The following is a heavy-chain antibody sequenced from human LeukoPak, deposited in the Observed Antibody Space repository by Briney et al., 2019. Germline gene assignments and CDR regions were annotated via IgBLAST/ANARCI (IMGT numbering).Heavy chain of an antibody. V-gene: IGHV3-21*01. CDR3: ARDPTGIAAAGASDY. CDR1: GFTFSSYS. Sequence: GGSLRLSCAASGFTFSSYSMNWVRQAPGKGLEWVSSISSSSSYIYYADSVKGRFTISRDNAKNSLYLQMNSLRAEDTAVYYCARDPTGIAAAGASDYWGQGTLVTVSS. J-gene: IGHJ4*02. D-gene: IGHD6-13*01. CDR2: ISSSSSYI.